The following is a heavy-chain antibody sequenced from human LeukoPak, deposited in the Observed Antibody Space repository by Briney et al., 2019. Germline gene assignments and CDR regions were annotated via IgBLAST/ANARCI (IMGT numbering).Heavy chain of an antibody. J-gene: IGHJ4*02. CDR1: GFTFSSYG. CDR3: ARVSRGSYHFEY. Sequence: PGRSLRLSCAASGFTFSSYGMHWVRQAPGKGLEWVAIISYDGNNKYYADSVKGRFTISRDNSKNTLYLQMNSLRAEDTAVYYCARVSRGSYHFEYWGQGALVTVSS. V-gene: IGHV3-30*03. D-gene: IGHD1-26*01. CDR2: ISYDGNNK.